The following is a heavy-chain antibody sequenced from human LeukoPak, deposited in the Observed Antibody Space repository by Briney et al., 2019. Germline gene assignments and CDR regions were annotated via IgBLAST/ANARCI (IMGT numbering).Heavy chain of an antibody. Sequence: GGSLRLSCAASGFTFSSYSMNWVRQAPGKGLEWVSSISSSSSYIYYADSVEGRFTISRDNAKNSLYLQMNSLRAEDTALYYCAKPRYYYDSSGYQKHDAFDIWGQGTMVTVSS. CDR3: AKPRYYYDSSGYQKHDAFDI. V-gene: IGHV3-21*04. CDR2: ISSSSSYI. J-gene: IGHJ3*02. D-gene: IGHD3-22*01. CDR1: GFTFSSYS.